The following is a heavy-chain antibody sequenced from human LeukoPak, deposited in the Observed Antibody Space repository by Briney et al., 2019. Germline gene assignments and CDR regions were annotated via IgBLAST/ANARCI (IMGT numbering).Heavy chain of an antibody. CDR3: ARGHLRGYCSSTSWYVKGFDP. CDR1: GGSFSGYY. V-gene: IGHV4-34*01. D-gene: IGHD2-2*01. CDR2: INHSGST. J-gene: IGHJ5*02. Sequence: SETLSLTCAVYGGSFSGYYWSWIRQPPGKGLEWIGEINHSGSTNYNPSLKSRVTISVDTSKNQFSLKLSSVTAADTAVYYCARGHLRGYCSSTSWYVKGFDPWGQGTLVTVSS.